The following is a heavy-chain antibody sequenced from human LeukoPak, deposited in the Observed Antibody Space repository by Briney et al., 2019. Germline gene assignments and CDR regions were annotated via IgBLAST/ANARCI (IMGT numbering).Heavy chain of an antibody. J-gene: IGHJ6*03. D-gene: IGHD3-16*01. CDR1: GSGFTFGNFA. CDR2: ISGSGYYT. CDR3: AKDGSWGDYYFYFYMDV. Sequence: LGGSLRLSCEASGSGFTFGNFALSWVRQAPGKGLEGASGISGSGYYTYYADSVKGRFTISRDNSKNTLYIQMNSLRAEDTAVYYCAKDGSWGDYYFYFYMDVWGKGTTVTVSS. V-gene: IGHV3-23*01.